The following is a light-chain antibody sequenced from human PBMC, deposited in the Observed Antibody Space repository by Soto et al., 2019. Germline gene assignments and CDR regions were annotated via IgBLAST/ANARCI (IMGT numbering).Light chain of an antibody. CDR1: SSDVGGFNH. CDR3: TSYTSSTTLGV. Sequence: QSALTQPASVSGSPGQSITISCTGTSSDVGGFNHVSWYQHHPGTAPKLLIYDVTSRPSGVSSRFSGSKSANTASLTISGLQAEDEADYYCTSYTSSTTLGVFGSGTKLTVL. CDR2: DVT. V-gene: IGLV2-14*03. J-gene: IGLJ1*01.